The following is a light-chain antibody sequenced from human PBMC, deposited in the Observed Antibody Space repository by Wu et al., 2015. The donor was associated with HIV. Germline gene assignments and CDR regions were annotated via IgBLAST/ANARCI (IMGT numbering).Light chain of an antibody. CDR2: GVS. Sequence: EIVMTQSPVTLSVSPGERATLSCRASQSVRNNLAWYQQKPGQAPRLLIYGVSTRATGTPARFSGSGSGTEFTLTISSLQSEDFAVYYCQQYNKWPPITFGQGTRLEIK. CDR1: QSVRNN. V-gene: IGKV3-15*01. CDR3: QQYNKWPPIT. J-gene: IGKJ5*01.